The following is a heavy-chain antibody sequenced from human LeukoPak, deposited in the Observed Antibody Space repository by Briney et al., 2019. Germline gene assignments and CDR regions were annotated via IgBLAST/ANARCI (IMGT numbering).Heavy chain of an antibody. D-gene: IGHD6-19*01. J-gene: IGHJ4*02. Sequence: GESLKISCKGSGYSFTSYWIGWVRQMPGKGLEWMGIIYPGDSDTRYSPSFQGQVTISADKSISTAYLQWSSLKASDTAMYYCARHQSAGVSGQWPDYWGQGTLVTVSS. CDR2: IYPGDSDT. CDR3: ARHQSAGVSGQWPDY. V-gene: IGHV5-51*01. CDR1: GYSFTSYW.